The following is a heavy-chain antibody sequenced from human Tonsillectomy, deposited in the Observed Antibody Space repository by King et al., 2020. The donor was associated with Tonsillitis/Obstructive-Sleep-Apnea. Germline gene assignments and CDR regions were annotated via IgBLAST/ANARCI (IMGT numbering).Heavy chain of an antibody. D-gene: IGHD3-22*01. J-gene: IGHJ4*01. CDR1: GFIFDDDA. Sequence: VQLVESGGGLAQPGTSLRLSCVASGFIFDDDAMHWVRQAPGKGLEWVSGISSNSANVAYADSVKGRFTISRNNAKNSLYLQMNSLRPEDTALYYCAKTTYYYGGIDYYYFVSWGDGTLVTVSS. V-gene: IGHV3-9*01. CDR3: AKTTYYYGGIDYYYFVS. CDR2: ISSNSANV.